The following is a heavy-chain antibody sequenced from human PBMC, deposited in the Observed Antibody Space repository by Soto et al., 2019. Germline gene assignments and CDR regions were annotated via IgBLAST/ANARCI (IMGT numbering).Heavy chain of an antibody. CDR2: ISAHNGNT. J-gene: IGHJ4*02. CDR1: GYAFTTYG. Sequence: QVHLVQSGAEVKKPGASVKVSCKGSGYAFTTYGITWVRQAPGQGLEWMGWISAHNGNTNYAQKLQGRVTVTRDTSPSTAYMELRCLRSDGTVVYDCARGRYGDYWGQGALVTVSS. D-gene: IGHD1-1*01. V-gene: IGHV1-18*01. CDR3: ARGRYGDY.